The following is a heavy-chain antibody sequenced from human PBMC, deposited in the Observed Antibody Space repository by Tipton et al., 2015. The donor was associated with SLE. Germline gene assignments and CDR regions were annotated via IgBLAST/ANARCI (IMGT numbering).Heavy chain of an antibody. D-gene: IGHD1-1*01. CDR2: IYYGGST. Sequence: TLSLTCTASGGSISSGGYYWTWIRQHPGKGLEWIGYIYYGGSTHYNPSLKSRVTISVDTSKTQFSLNLTSVTAADTAVYSCAGGINWCSFWYCDLWGRGPLVPVSS. CDR3: AGGINWCSFWYCDL. V-gene: IGHV4-31*03. J-gene: IGHJ2*01. CDR1: GGSISSGGYY.